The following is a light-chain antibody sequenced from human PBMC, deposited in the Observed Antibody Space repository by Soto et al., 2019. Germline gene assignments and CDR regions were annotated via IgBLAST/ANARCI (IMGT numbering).Light chain of an antibody. CDR1: QSVSNN. J-gene: IGKJ1*01. Sequence: EIVLTQSPGTLSLSPWERATLSCRASQSVSNNYLAWYQQKPGQAPRLLIYGASTRPTGIPARFSGRGSGTEFTLTITSLQSEDFAVYYCQQYNDWLWTFGQGTKVDIK. CDR3: QQYNDWLWT. V-gene: IGKV3-15*01. CDR2: GAS.